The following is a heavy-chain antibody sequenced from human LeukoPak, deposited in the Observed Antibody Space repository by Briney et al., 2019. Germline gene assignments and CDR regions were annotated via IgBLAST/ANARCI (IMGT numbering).Heavy chain of an antibody. V-gene: IGHV3-21*01. CDR1: GFTFSTYS. Sequence: PGGSLRLSCAASGFTFSTYSMNWVRQAPGKGLEWVSSISSNSRYIYYADSVKGRFIISRDKAKSSLFLQMNSLRAEDTSVYYCVRDQGGAVSYWGQGTLVTVSS. CDR2: ISSNSRYI. CDR3: VRDQGGAVSY. J-gene: IGHJ4*02. D-gene: IGHD3-16*01.